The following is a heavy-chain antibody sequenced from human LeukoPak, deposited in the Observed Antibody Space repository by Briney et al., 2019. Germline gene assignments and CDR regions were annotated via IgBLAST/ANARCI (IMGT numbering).Heavy chain of an antibody. CDR3: AGADPYDILTGYQFDY. Sequence: SETLSLTCTVSGGSISSYYWSWIRQPPGKGLEWIGYIYYSGSTNYNPSLKSRVTISVDTSKNQFSLKLSSVTAADTAVYYCAGADPYDILTGYQFDYWGQGTLVTVSS. J-gene: IGHJ4*02. V-gene: IGHV4-59*01. D-gene: IGHD3-9*01. CDR2: IYYSGST. CDR1: GGSISSYY.